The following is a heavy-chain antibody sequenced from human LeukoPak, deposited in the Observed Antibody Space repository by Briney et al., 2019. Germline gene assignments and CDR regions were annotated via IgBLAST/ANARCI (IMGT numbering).Heavy chain of an antibody. CDR2: IYNDGRT. D-gene: IGHD6-25*01. Sequence: PSETLSLTCTVSGGSLSGSRTWGWARPPPGKGPEWIGIIYNDGRTASNPSLKSRVTLSLDTSTNQFSLKVNSVTAADTAFYFCARVLTAAGLDFWGQGGLVSISS. V-gene: IGHV4-39*07. CDR3: ARVLTAAGLDF. J-gene: IGHJ4*02. CDR1: GGSLSGSRT.